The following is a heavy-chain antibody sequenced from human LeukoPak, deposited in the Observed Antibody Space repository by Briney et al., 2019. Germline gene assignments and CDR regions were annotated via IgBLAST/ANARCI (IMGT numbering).Heavy chain of an antibody. CDR1: GFTFSSYA. D-gene: IGHD3-3*01. CDR2: ISGSGGST. Sequence: QPGGSLRLSCAASGFTFSSYAMSWVRQAPGKGLEWVSAISGSGGSTYYADSVKGRFTISRDNSKNTLYPQMNSLRAEDTAVYYCAKDYDFWSANGYFDYWGQGTLVTVSS. CDR3: AKDYDFWSANGYFDY. J-gene: IGHJ4*02. V-gene: IGHV3-23*01.